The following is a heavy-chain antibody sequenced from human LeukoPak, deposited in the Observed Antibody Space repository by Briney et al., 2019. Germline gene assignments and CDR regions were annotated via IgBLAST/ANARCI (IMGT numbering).Heavy chain of an antibody. CDR2: IGGYDGST. D-gene: IGHD1-26*01. V-gene: IGHV3-23*01. J-gene: IGHJ4*02. CDR3: AKDSHSGYFDY. CDR1: GFSLTTYG. Sequence: GGSLRLSCAASGFSLTTYGMSWVRQSPGKGLEWVSGIGGYDGSTYYADSLKGRFTISKDTSKNTLYLQMNSLTAGDTAVYYCAKDSHSGYFDYWGQGTLVTVSA.